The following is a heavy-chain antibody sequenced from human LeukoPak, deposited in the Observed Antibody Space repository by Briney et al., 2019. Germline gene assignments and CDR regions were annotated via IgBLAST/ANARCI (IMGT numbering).Heavy chain of an antibody. V-gene: IGHV3-23*01. CDR2: ISGSGGST. J-gene: IGHJ4*02. D-gene: IGHD1-26*01. CDR3: AKDVGGATPYDY. Sequence: SGGSLRLSCAASGFTFSSYAMSWARQAPGQGLEWVSAISGSGGSTYYADSVKGRFTISRDNSKNTLYLQMNSLRAEDTAVYCCAKDVGGATPYDYWGQGTLVTVSS. CDR1: GFTFSSYA.